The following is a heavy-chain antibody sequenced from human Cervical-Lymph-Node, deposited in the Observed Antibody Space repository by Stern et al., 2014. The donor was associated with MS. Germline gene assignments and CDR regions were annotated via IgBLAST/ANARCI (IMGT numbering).Heavy chain of an antibody. V-gene: IGHV4-61*02. J-gene: IGHJ2*01. CDR2: VYDRGSS. CDR3: ARDRLYDTVWYQWYFDL. D-gene: IGHD3-16*01. Sequence: QLQLQESGPGLVKPSQTLSLTCTVSGGSISGGDFYWSWIRQSAGKGLEWIGRVYDRGSSVDNPSLRSRSPMSVDPSKNQFSLSLTFVTAADTAVYYCARDRLYDTVWYQWYFDLWGRGTLVTVSS. CDR1: GGSISGGDFY.